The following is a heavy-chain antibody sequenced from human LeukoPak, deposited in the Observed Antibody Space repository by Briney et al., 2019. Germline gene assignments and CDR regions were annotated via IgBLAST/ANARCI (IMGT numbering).Heavy chain of an antibody. D-gene: IGHD4-4*01. CDR3: ARHLYSNSIDF. CDR1: GFTFSDYA. V-gene: IGHV3-30-3*01. J-gene: IGHJ4*02. Sequence: PGGSLRLSCAASGFTFSDYAMHWVRQAPGEGLGWVAVISYDGNNKHYADSVKGRFTISRDNSKNTLYLQMNSLRAEDTAVFYCARHLYSNSIDFWGQGTLVTVSA. CDR2: ISYDGNNK.